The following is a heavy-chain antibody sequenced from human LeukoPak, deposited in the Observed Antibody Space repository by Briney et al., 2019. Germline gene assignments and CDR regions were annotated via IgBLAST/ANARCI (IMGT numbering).Heavy chain of an antibody. J-gene: IGHJ4*02. CDR1: GYTLTGYY. CDR3: ERGCLPRGSGSLYFYY. CDR2: INPNSGGT. V-gene: IGHV1-2*02. Sequence: GASVKVSCKASGYTLTGYYMHWVRQAPGQGLEWMGWINPNSGGTNYAQKFQGRVTMTRDTSISTAYMELSRLRSDDTAVYYCERGCLPRGSGSLYFYYWGQGTLVTVSS. D-gene: IGHD3-10*01.